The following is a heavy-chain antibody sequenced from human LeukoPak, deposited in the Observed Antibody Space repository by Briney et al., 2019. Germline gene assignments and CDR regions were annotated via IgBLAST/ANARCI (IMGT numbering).Heavy chain of an antibody. CDR2: ISASSSSI. V-gene: IGHV3-48*01. J-gene: IGHJ6*02. CDR3: ARDRSLQLDDILTGHYGMDV. CDR1: GFTFSGYS. Sequence: GGSLRLSCAASGFTFSGYSMNWVRQAVGKGLEWVSYISASSSSIYYADSVKGRFTISRDNAKNSLYLQMNSPRAEDTAVYYCARDRSLQLDDILTGHYGMDVWGQGTTVTVSS. D-gene: IGHD3-9*01.